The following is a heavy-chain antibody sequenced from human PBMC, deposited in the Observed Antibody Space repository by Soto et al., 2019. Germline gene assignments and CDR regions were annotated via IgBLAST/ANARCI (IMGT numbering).Heavy chain of an antibody. CDR2: ISAYNGNT. CDR1: GYTFTSYA. Sequence: GASVKVSCKASGYTFTSYAMRWVPQAPGQGLEWMGWISAYNGNTNYAQKLQGRVTMTTDTSTSTAYMELRSLRSGDTAVYYCARSAVAGTQHSWGQGTLVTVS. D-gene: IGHD6-19*01. CDR3: ARSAVAGTQHS. J-gene: IGHJ4*02. V-gene: IGHV1-18*01.